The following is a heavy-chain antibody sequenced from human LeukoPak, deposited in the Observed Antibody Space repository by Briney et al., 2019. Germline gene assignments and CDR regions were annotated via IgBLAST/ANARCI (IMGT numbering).Heavy chain of an antibody. CDR3: AREDWNDVPYFDY. D-gene: IGHD1-1*01. CDR2: IYHSGST. Sequence: PSETLSLTCTVSGGSISSGGYYWSWIRQPPGKGLEWIGYIYHSGSTYYNPSLKSRVTISVDRSKNQFSLKLSSVTAADTAVYYCAREDWNDVPYFDYWGQGTLVTVSS. CDR1: GGSISSGGYY. J-gene: IGHJ4*02. V-gene: IGHV4-30-2*01.